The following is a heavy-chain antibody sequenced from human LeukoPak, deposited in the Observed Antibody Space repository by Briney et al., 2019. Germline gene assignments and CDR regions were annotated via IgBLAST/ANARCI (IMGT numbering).Heavy chain of an antibody. D-gene: IGHD2-2*01. CDR2: ISWDGGST. J-gene: IGHJ1*01. CDR3: AKDYYQLPRGAFQH. Sequence: GGSLRLSCAASGFTFDDYTMHWVRQAPGKGLEWVSLISWDGGSTYYADSVKGRFTISRDNSKNSLYLQMNSLRTEDTALYYCAKDYYQLPRGAFQHWGQGTLVTVSS. CDR1: GFTFDDYT. V-gene: IGHV3-43*01.